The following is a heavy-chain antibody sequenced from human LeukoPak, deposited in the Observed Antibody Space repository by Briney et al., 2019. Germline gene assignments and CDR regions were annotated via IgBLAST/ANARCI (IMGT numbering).Heavy chain of an antibody. CDR2: IYYSGST. Sequence: SETLSLTCTVSGGSISSYYWSWIRQPPGKGLEWIGYIYYSGSTYYNPSLKSRVTISVDTSKNQFSLKPSSVTAADTAVYYCARDGLGDSSGYYYYWGQGTLVTVSS. D-gene: IGHD3-22*01. CDR1: GGSISSYY. J-gene: IGHJ4*02. CDR3: ARDGLGDSSGYYYY. V-gene: IGHV4-59*12.